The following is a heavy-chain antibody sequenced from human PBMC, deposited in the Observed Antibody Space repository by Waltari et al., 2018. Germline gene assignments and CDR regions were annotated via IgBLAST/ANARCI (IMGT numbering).Heavy chain of an antibody. V-gene: IGHV4-38-2*02. D-gene: IGHD3-22*01. CDR2: IYHSGST. CDR1: GYSISSGYY. Sequence: QVQLQESGPGLVKPSETLSLTCTVSGYSISSGYYWGWIRQPPGQGLEWIGCIYHSGSTYYNPSLKSRVTISVDTSKNQFSLKLSSVTAADTAVYYCAREERYYYDSSGYYPFYWFDPWGQGTLVTVSS. J-gene: IGHJ5*02. CDR3: AREERYYYDSSGYYPFYWFDP.